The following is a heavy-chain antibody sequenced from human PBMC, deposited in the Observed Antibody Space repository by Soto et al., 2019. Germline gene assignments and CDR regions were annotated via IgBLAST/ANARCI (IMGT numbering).Heavy chain of an antibody. CDR1: GGSISSSSYD. CDR3: ARVAAAGRYYYYGMDV. D-gene: IGHD6-13*01. V-gene: IGHV4-39*01. CDR2: IYYSGST. Sequence: AETLSLTCTVSGGSISSSSYDWGWIRQAQGKGREWIGSIYYSGSTYYNPSLKSRVTISVDTSKNQFSLKLSSVTAADTAVYYCARVAAAGRYYYYGMDVWGQGTTATVPS. J-gene: IGHJ6*02.